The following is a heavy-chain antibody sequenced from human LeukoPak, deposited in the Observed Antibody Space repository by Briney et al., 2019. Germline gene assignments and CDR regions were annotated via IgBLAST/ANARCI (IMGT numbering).Heavy chain of an antibody. J-gene: IGHJ6*04. Sequence: PGRSLRLSCAASGFTFSSYAMHWVRQAPGKGLEWVAVISYDGSNKYYADSVKGRFTISRDNSKNTLYLQMNSLRAEDTVVYYCARTLGYCSSTSCFASYYYYGMDVWGKGTMVTVSS. CDR3: ARTLGYCSSTSCFASYYYYGMDV. D-gene: IGHD2-2*01. CDR2: ISYDGSNK. V-gene: IGHV3-30*04. CDR1: GFTFSSYA.